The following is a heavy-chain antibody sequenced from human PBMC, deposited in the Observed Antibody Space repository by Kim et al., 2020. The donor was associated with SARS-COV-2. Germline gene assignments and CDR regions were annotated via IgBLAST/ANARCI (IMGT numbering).Heavy chain of an antibody. J-gene: IGHJ4*01. CDR2: FYYSGSN. V-gene: IGHV4-31*01. CDR3: ARNHLLVVVAALLDY. D-gene: IGHD2-15*01. CDR1: GGSISSGGYY. Sequence: SETLSLTCTVSGGSISSGGYYWSWIRQHTGMGLEWIGYFYYSGSNYYTPSLRITVTISVATTKNSLSLNLGSVTAAATSVYSCARNHLLVVVAALLDYWG.